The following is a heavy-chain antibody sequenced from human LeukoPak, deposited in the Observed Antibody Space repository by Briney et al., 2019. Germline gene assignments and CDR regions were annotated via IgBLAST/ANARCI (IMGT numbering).Heavy chain of an antibody. CDR3: ARAAVPYYFDY. Sequence: SETLSLTCTVSGGSISSYYWSWIRQPPGMGLEWIGYTYYSGSTNYNPSLKSRVTISVDTSKNQFSLKLSSVTAADTAVYYCARAAVPYYFDYWGQGTLVTVSS. CDR2: TYYSGST. V-gene: IGHV4-59*01. CDR1: GGSISSYY. D-gene: IGHD2-2*01. J-gene: IGHJ4*02.